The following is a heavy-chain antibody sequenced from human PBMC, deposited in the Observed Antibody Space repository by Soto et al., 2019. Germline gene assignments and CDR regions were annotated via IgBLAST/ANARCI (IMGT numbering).Heavy chain of an antibody. CDR1: GGSVSSGSYY. D-gene: IGHD3-22*01. CDR2: IYYSGST. V-gene: IGHV4-61*01. Sequence: SETLSLTCTVSGGSVSSGSYYWSWIRQPPGKGLEWIGYIYYSGSTNYNPSLKSRVTISVDTSKNQFSLKLSSVTAADTAVYYCARERGWYYYDSSGGGGMDVWGQGTTVTV. J-gene: IGHJ6*02. CDR3: ARERGWYYYDSSGGGGMDV.